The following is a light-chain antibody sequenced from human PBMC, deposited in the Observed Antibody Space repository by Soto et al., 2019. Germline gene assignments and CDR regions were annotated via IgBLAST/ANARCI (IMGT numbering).Light chain of an antibody. CDR1: SSDVGGYNY. Sequence: QSALTQPPSASGSPGQSVTISCTGTSSDVGGYNYVSWYQQHPGKAPKLIIYAVSQRPSGVTDRFSGSKSGNTASLTVSGLQAEDEADYYCSSFARNNKAVFGGGTQLTVL. CDR3: SSFARNNKAV. J-gene: IGLJ7*01. CDR2: AVS. V-gene: IGLV2-8*01.